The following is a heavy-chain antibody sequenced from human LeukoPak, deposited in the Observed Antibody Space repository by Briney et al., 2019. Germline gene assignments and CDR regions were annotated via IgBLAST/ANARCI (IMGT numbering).Heavy chain of an antibody. CDR2: IYYSGST. D-gene: IGHD3-22*01. Sequence: SETLSLTCTVSGGSIGSGGYYWSWIRQHPGKGLEWIGYIYYSGSTYYNPSLKSRVTISVDTSKNQFSLKLSSVTAADTAVYYCASSYYDSSGYYYDYWGQGTLVTVSS. CDR1: GGSIGSGGYY. CDR3: ASSYYDSSGYYYDY. J-gene: IGHJ4*02. V-gene: IGHV4-31*03.